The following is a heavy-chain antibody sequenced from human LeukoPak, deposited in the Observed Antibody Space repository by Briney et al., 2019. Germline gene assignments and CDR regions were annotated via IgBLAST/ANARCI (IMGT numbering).Heavy chain of an antibody. V-gene: IGHV4-31*03. CDR2: IYYSGST. J-gene: IGHJ4*02. CDR3: ARVAVNSESYDGVHFDY. D-gene: IGHD3-10*01. Sequence: PSQTLSLTCTVSGGSISSGGYYWSWIRQHPGKGLEWIGYIYYSGSTYYNPSLKSRVTISVDTSKNQFSLKLSSVTAADTAVYYCARVAVNSESYDGVHFDYWGQGTLVTVSS. CDR1: GGSISSGGYY.